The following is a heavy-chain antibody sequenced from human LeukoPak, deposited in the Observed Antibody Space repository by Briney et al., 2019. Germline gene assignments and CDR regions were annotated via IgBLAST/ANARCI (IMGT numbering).Heavy chain of an antibody. Sequence: SETLSLTCTVSGDFITSYYWSWIRQPPGKGLEWIGYVYYSGSTEYNPSLRSRVTISLEMSKQQFSLNLTSVTAADTAVYYCASNTGTVFDYWGQGALVTVSS. J-gene: IGHJ4*02. V-gene: IGHV4-59*01. D-gene: IGHD7-27*01. CDR1: GDFITSYY. CDR3: ASNTGTVFDY. CDR2: VYYSGST.